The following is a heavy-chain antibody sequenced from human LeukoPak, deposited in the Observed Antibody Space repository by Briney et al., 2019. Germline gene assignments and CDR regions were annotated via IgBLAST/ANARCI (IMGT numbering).Heavy chain of an antibody. Sequence: PSETLSLTCAVYGGSFSGYYWSWIRQPPGKGLEWIGEINHSGSTNYNPSLKSRVTISVDTSKNQFSLKLSSVTAADTAVYYCASHSGSYYRPYYFDYWGQGTLVTVSS. CDR3: ASHSGSYYRPYYFDY. V-gene: IGHV4-34*01. CDR2: INHSGST. CDR1: GGSFSGYY. D-gene: IGHD1-26*01. J-gene: IGHJ4*02.